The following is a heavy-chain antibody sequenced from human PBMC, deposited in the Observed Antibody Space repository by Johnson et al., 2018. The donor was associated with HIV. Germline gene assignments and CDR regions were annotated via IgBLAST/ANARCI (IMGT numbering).Heavy chain of an antibody. Sequence: QVQLVESGGGVVQPGRSLRLSCAVSGFTFNNYPMHWVRQAPGKGLEWVAVISYDGSNKYYADSVKGRFTISRDNSKNTLYLQMNSLRAEDTALYYCARELQLWFSAFDIWGQGTMVTVSS. CDR1: GFTFNNYP. D-gene: IGHD5-18*01. CDR3: ARELQLWFSAFDI. CDR2: ISYDGSNK. V-gene: IGHV3-30*04. J-gene: IGHJ3*02.